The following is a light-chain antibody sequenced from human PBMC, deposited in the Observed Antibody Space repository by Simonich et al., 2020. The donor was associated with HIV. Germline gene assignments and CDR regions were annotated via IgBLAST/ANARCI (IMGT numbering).Light chain of an antibody. V-gene: IGKV1-5*03. J-gene: IGKJ1*01. Sequence: IHMPQTHSTLSASVGDRVTFTCRASPSISSCLALYQHKPGKAPKPLIYAASSLESGVPSRFSGSGSGTEFTLTISSLQPDDFATYYCQQSYSTQLTFGQGTKLEIK. CDR1: PSISSC. CDR2: AAS. CDR3: QQSYSTQLT.